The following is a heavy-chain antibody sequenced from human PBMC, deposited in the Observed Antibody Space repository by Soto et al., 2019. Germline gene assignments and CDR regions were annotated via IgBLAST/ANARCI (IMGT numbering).Heavy chain of an antibody. J-gene: IGHJ4*02. CDR3: ARDLSGSGD. V-gene: IGHV3-30-3*01. CDR2: LSYDGSNK. D-gene: IGHD3-10*01. Sequence: QVQLVESGGGVVQPGRSLRLSCAASGFALGSYAMHWFRQAPGKGLEWVAVLSYDGSNKYYADSVKGRFTISRDNSKNTLYLQMNSLRAEDTAVSYCARDLSGSGDWGQGTLVTVSS. CDR1: GFALGSYA.